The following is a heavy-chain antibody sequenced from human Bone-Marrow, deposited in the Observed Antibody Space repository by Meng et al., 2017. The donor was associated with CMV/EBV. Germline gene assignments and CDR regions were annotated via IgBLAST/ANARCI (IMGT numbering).Heavy chain of an antibody. Sequence: SEPLSLTCTVSGGSISSYYWSWIRQPPGKGLEWVGNIYYSGTTYYNPSPSLKSRVTISIDTSKNQFSLKLSSVTAADTAVYYCAKREPEVPAAMSMDVWGQGTTVTVSS. CDR1: GGSISSYY. D-gene: IGHD2-2*01. J-gene: IGHJ6*02. CDR2: IYYSGTT. CDR3: AKREPEVPAAMSMDV. V-gene: IGHV4-59*12.